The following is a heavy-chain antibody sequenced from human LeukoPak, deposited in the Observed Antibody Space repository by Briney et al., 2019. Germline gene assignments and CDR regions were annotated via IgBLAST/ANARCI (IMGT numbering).Heavy chain of an antibody. CDR3: ARDLMEATDPAGYFDY. J-gene: IGHJ4*02. CDR1: GYTFTSYG. D-gene: IGHD5-12*01. Sequence: GAPVKVSCKASGYTFTSYGISWVRQAPGQGLQWMGWISAYNGNTNYAQKLQGRVTMTTDTSASTAYMELRSLRSDDTAVYYCARDLMEATDPAGYFDYWGQGTLVTVSS. CDR2: ISAYNGNT. V-gene: IGHV1-18*01.